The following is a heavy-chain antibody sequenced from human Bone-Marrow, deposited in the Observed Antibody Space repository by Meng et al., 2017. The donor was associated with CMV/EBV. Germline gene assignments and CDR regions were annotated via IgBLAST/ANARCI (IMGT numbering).Heavy chain of an antibody. CDR1: GFTFSSYA. V-gene: IGHV3-23*01. CDR2: ISGSGGST. D-gene: IGHD3-3*01. CDR3: AKDREYYDFWSGYSYYYGMAV. Sequence: SLKISCAASGFTFSSYAMSWVRQAPGKGLEWVSAISGSGGSTYYADSVKGRFTISRDNSKNTLYLQMNSLRAEDTAVYYCAKDREYYDFWSGYSYYYGMAVWGPGHTVHGAS. J-gene: IGHJ6*01.